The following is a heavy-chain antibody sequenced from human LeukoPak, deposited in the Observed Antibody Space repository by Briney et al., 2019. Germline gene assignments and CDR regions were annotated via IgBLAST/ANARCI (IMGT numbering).Heavy chain of an antibody. CDR2: INTDGSGT. J-gene: IGHJ3*02. Sequence: GGSLRLSCAASRFTFSSYCMHWVRQAPGKGLVWVSRINTDGSGTSYADSVKGRFTISRDNAKNTLYLQMNSLRAEDTAVYYCARGNAHAFDIWGQGTMVTVSS. CDR3: ARGNAHAFDI. CDR1: RFTFSSYC. D-gene: IGHD1-1*01. V-gene: IGHV3-74*01.